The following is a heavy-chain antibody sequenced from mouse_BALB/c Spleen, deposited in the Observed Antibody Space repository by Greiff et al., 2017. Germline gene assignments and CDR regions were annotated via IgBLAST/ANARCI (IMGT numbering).Heavy chain of an antibody. J-gene: IGHJ4*01. CDR3: ARSGGYAMDY. CDR2: ISSVSSTI. CDR1: GFTFSSFG. Sequence: DVQLVESGGGLVQPGGSRKLSCAASGFTFSSFGMHWVRQAPEKGLEWVAYISSVSSTIYYAETVKGRFTISRDNPKNTLFLQMTSLRSEDTAMYYCARSGGYAMDYWGQGTSFTVSS. V-gene: IGHV5-17*02.